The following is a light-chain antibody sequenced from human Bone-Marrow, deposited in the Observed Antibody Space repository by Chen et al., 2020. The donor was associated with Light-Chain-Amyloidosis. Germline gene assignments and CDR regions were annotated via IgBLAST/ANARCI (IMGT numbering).Light chain of an antibody. J-gene: IGLJ2*01. Sequence: QTVVTQEPSFSVSPGGTVTLTCGLSSGSVSTNYYPGWYQQTPGQAPRTLIYRTNTRSSGVPGGFAGSIRGNKAGLTITGAQAGDESDYCCVVYVGNAILVGGGTVLTVV. CDR3: VVYVGNAIL. CDR1: SGSVSTNYY. CDR2: RTN. V-gene: IGLV8-61*01.